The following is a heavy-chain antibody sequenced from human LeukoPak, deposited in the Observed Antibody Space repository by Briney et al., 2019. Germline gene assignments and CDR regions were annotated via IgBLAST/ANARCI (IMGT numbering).Heavy chain of an antibody. CDR1: GGSFSGYH. Sequence: PSETLSLTCAVSGGSFSGYHWGWVRQPPGKGLEWIGEINHSGNTNYNSSLKSRVTLSVDTSKYQVSLKLNSVTAADTAFYYCVRDRGLGRGFDPWGQGTMVTVSS. D-gene: IGHD3-16*01. CDR2: INHSGNT. CDR3: VRDRGLGRGFDP. J-gene: IGHJ5*02. V-gene: IGHV4-34*01.